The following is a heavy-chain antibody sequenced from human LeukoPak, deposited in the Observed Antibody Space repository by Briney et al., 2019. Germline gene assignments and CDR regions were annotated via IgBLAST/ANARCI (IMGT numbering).Heavy chain of an antibody. D-gene: IGHD4/OR15-4a*01. Sequence: GRSLTLSCAASGFTFSNYGMHWVRQAPGKGLEWVAVIWFDGSNRLYADSVKGRFTISRDNSENTLYMQMNSLRAGDTAVYYCVREIQVAVYGGHYYYGLDVWGQGTTVTVSS. V-gene: IGHV3-33*01. CDR1: GFTFSNYG. CDR2: IWFDGSNR. CDR3: VREIQVAVYGGHYYYGLDV. J-gene: IGHJ6*02.